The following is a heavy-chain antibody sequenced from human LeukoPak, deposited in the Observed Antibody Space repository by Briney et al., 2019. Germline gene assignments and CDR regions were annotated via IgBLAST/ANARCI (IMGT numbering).Heavy chain of an antibody. Sequence: GGSLRLSCVGAGFSNADYGMSWVRQGPGKGLEWVAGIDWNGDALQYADSLKGRFTISRDNAKNSLYLQMDILRPEDTGVYYCARDLSATWYSLAYGGEGTLVTVSS. CDR1: GFSNADYG. CDR2: IDWNGDAL. V-gene: IGHV3-20*04. J-gene: IGHJ4*02. CDR3: ARDLSATWYSLAY. D-gene: IGHD2-21*02.